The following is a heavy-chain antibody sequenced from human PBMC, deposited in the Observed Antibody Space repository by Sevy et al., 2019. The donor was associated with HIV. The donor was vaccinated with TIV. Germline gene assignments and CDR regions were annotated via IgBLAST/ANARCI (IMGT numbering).Heavy chain of an antibody. CDR2: INHSGST. J-gene: IGHJ6*03. D-gene: IGHD3-16*01. CDR3: ARGVRGSYYYYYYMDV. V-gene: IGHV4-34*01. CDR1: GGSFSGYY. Sequence: SETLSLTCAVYGGSFSGYYWSWIRQPPGKGLEWIGKINHSGSTNYNPSLKSRVTISVDTSKNQFSLKLSSVTAADTAVYYCARGVRGSYYYYYYMDVWGKGTTVTVSS.